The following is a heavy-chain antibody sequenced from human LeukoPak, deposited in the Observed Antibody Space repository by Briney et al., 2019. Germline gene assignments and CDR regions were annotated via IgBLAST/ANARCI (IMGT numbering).Heavy chain of an antibody. J-gene: IGHJ4*02. CDR1: GYTFTSYA. CDR3: ALLAAAPGGCY. CDR2: MNPNSGNT. D-gene: IGHD6-13*01. Sequence: RASVKVSCKASGYTFTSYAMHWVRQAPGQRLEWMGWMNPNSGNTGYAQKLQGRVTMTRNTSISTAYMELSSLRSEDTAVYYCALLAAAPGGCYWGQGTLVTVSS. V-gene: IGHV1-8*02.